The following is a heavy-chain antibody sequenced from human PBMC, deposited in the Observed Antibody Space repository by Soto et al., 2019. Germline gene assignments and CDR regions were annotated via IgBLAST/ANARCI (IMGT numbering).Heavy chain of an antibody. V-gene: IGHV3-30-3*01. CDR2: ISDDGINT. CDR3: ARGMITFGGY. CDR1: GFTFNNYA. J-gene: IGHJ4*02. Sequence: QVQLVESGGGVVQPGRSLRLSCAASGFTFNNYAMYWVRQAPGKGLEWMAVISDDGINTYYADSVKGRFTISRENSKNTLYLQMNSLRPEDTAVYYCARGMITFGGYWGQGTLVTVSS. D-gene: IGHD3-16*01.